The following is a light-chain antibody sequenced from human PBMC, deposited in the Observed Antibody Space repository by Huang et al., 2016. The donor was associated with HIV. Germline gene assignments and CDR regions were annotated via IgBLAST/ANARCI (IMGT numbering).Light chain of an antibody. J-gene: IGKJ2*01. CDR3: QQTYITPLT. CDR1: QSISSY. V-gene: IGKV1-39*01. Sequence: DIQMTQSPSSLSASVGDRVTITCRASQSISSYLKWYQQKPGTAPKVLIYAATSWQSGVPSRFSGSGAGTDFTLTISNLQPEDSATYYCQQTYITPLTFGQGTKLEIK. CDR2: AAT.